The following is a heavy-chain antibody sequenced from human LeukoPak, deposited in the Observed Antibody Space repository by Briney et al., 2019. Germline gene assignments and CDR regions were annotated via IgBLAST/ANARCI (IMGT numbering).Heavy chain of an antibody. Sequence: GGSLRLSCAASGFTLSDHYMDWVRQAPGKGLEWVGRSRNKDNSYTTEYAASVKGRFTISRDESKNSLCLEMNSLKIEDTAVYYCTRAVVSVGNDIWGQGTMVTVSS. CDR1: GFTLSDHY. CDR3: TRAVVSVGNDI. CDR2: SRNKDNSYTT. J-gene: IGHJ3*02. V-gene: IGHV3-72*01. D-gene: IGHD7-27*01.